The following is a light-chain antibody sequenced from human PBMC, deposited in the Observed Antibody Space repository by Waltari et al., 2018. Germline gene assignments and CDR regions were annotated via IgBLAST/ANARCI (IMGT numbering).Light chain of an antibody. J-gene: IGKJ2*03. CDR2: KVS. CDR1: QSLLHSNGNTY. CDR3: MQGTHFPPYS. V-gene: IGKV2-30*02. Sequence: DVVMTQSPLSLPITPGQPASMTCRSSQSLLHSNGNTYLSWFLQKPGQPPRRLIYKVSNRDSGVPDRFSGSGAGTDFTLKISRVEAEDVGVYYCMQGTHFPPYSFGQGTKVEI.